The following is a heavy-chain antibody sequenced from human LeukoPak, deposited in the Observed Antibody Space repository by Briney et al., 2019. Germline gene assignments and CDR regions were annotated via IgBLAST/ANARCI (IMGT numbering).Heavy chain of an antibody. CDR1: GFTVSSNY. Sequence: GGSLRLSCAASGFTVSSNYMSWVRQAPGKGLEWVSVIYSGGSTYYADSVKGRFAISRDNSKNTLYLQMNSLRAEDTAVYYCARLSSGWYKSDYYYGMDVWGQGTTVTVSS. V-gene: IGHV3-66*04. J-gene: IGHJ6*02. CDR2: IYSGGST. CDR3: ARLSSGWYKSDYYYGMDV. D-gene: IGHD6-19*01.